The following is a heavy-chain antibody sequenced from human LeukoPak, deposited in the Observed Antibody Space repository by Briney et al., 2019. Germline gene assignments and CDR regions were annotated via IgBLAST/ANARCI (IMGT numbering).Heavy chain of an antibody. D-gene: IGHD5-18*01. CDR2: ISGSGGTT. Sequence: GGSLRLSCAASGFTFSIYAMSWVRQAPGKGLEWVSAISGSGGTTYYADSVKGRFTISRDNSKNTLYLQMNSLRAEDTAVYYCARSFGYGVDAFDIWGEGTMVTVSS. CDR3: ARSFGYGVDAFDI. J-gene: IGHJ3*02. CDR1: GFTFSIYA. V-gene: IGHV3-23*01.